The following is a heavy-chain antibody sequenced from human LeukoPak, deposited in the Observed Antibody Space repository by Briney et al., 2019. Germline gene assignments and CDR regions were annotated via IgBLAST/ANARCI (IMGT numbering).Heavy chain of an antibody. Sequence: GESLKISCKASGYTFTNYWIGWVRQMPGKGLEWMGIIYPGDSDTRYSPSFQGQVTISADKSISTAYLQWSSLKASDTAMYYCARQGYSYGKYYFDYWGQGTLVTVSS. V-gene: IGHV5-51*01. J-gene: IGHJ4*02. CDR1: GYTFTNYW. CDR3: ARQGYSYGKYYFDY. D-gene: IGHD5-18*01. CDR2: IYPGDSDT.